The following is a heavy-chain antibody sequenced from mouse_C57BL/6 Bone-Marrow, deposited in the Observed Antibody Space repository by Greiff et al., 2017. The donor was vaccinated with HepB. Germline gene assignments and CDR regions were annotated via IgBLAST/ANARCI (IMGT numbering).Heavy chain of an antibody. CDR2: IDPEDGDT. Sequence: EVQLKESGAELVRPGASVKLSCTASGFTFTDYYMHWVKQRPEQGLEWIGKIDPEDGDTEYATKFQGKATMNADTSSNTAYLQLSSLTSEDAAVYYCTYWYFDVWGTGTTVTVSS. V-gene: IGHV14-1*01. CDR1: GFTFTDYY. CDR3: TYWYFDV. J-gene: IGHJ1*03.